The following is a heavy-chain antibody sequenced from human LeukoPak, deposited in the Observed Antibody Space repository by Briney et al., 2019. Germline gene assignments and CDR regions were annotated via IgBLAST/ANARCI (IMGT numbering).Heavy chain of an antibody. CDR2: IYYSGSA. CDR3: ARQYSSGWPWFDP. Sequence: WETLSLTCTVSGGSISSGGYYWGWIRQPPGKGLEWIGSIYYSGSAYYFPSLKSRVTISADTSKTQFSLKLSSVTAADAAVYYCARQYSSGWPWFDPWGQGTLVTVSS. CDR1: GGSISSGGYY. J-gene: IGHJ5*02. D-gene: IGHD6-19*01. V-gene: IGHV4-39*01.